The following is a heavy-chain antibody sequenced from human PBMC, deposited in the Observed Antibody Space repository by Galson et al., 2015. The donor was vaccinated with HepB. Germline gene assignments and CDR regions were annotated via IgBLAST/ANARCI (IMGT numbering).Heavy chain of an antibody. CDR2: ISYGRSNK. CDR3: AREGRMYCGGDCYLHF. D-gene: IGHD2-21*02. CDR1: GLTFSWYG. Sequence: SLRLSCAASGLTFSWYGMHWVRQAPGKGLEWLALISYGRSNKYYADSVKGRYTISRDNSKDMLYLQMDSLRGEDTAVYFCAREGRMYCGGDCYLHFWGQGTLVTVSS. V-gene: IGHV3-30*03. J-gene: IGHJ4*02.